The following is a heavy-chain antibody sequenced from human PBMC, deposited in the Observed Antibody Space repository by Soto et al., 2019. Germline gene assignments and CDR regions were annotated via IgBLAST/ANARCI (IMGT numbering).Heavy chain of an antibody. Sequence: GGSLRLSCAASGFTFSSYGMHWVRQAPGKGLEWVAVISYDGSNKYYADSVKGRFTISRDNSKNTLYLQMNSLRAEDTAVYYCAKVVLQFLEWTPNWFDPWGQGTLVTVSS. D-gene: IGHD3-3*01. CDR1: GFTFSSYG. CDR2: ISYDGSNK. V-gene: IGHV3-30*18. CDR3: AKVVLQFLEWTPNWFDP. J-gene: IGHJ5*02.